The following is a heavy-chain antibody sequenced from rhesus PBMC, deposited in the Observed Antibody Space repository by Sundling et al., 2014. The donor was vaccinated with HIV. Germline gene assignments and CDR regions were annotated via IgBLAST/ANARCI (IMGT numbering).Heavy chain of an antibody. CDR1: GFTFDDFA. J-gene: IGHJ5-1*01. V-gene: IGHV3-201*01. CDR2: INWSGDST. Sequence: EVQLVESGGGVVQPGGSLRLSCAASGFTFDDFAMHWVRQAPGKGLEWVSGINWSGDSTGSADSVKGRFTISRDNAKNSLYLQMNRLRPEDTALYYCARDFNVWGPGVLVTVSS. CDR3: ARDFNV.